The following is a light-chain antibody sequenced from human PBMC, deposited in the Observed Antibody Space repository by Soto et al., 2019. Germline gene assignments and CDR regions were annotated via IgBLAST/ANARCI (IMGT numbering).Light chain of an antibody. CDR3: QQYKNWLPLT. CDR1: QRVSSN. J-gene: IGKJ4*01. CDR2: GAS. Sequence: EIVMTQSPATLSISPGERATLSCRASQRVSSNLAWYQQKPGQAPRLLIYGASTRATGIPARFSGSGSGTEFTLTISSLQSEDSAVYYCQQYKNWLPLTFGRGTKVEIK. V-gene: IGKV3-15*01.